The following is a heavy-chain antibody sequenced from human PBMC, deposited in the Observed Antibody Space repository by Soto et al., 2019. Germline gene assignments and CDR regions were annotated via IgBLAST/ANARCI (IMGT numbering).Heavy chain of an antibody. Sequence: PGGSLRLSCAASGFTFISYGMHWVRQATGKGLEWVAVISYDGSNKYYADSVKGRFTISRDNSKNTLYLQMNSLRAEDTAVYYCAKDSFPGIAANHYYYYGMDVWGQGTTVTVSS. J-gene: IGHJ6*02. V-gene: IGHV3-30*18. CDR3: AKDSFPGIAANHYYYYGMDV. CDR2: ISYDGSNK. CDR1: GFTFISYG. D-gene: IGHD6-13*01.